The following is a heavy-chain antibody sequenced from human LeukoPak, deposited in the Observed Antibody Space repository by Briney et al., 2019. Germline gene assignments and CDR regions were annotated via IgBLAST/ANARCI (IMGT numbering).Heavy chain of an antibody. Sequence: GGSLRLSCVASGFNFDDHTMHWVRQAPGKGLEWVSLINGDGGSTYFADSVKGRFTISRDNAKNSLSLQMNSLRAEDTAVYYCARDDMLERPSFDIWGQATMVTDSS. CDR3: ARDDMLERPSFDI. CDR1: GFNFDDHT. D-gene: IGHD1-1*01. V-gene: IGHV3-43*01. J-gene: IGHJ3*02. CDR2: INGDGGST.